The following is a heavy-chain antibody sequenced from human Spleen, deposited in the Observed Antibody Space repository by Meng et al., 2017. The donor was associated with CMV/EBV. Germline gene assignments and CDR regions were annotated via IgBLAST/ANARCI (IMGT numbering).Heavy chain of an antibody. CDR1: GGSFSGYY. J-gene: IGHJ4*02. CDR2: INHSGST. D-gene: IGHD6-19*01. Sequence: QVQLQQWGAGLLXXXXXLXLTXAXYGGSFSGYYWSWIRQPPGKGLEWIGEINHSGSTNYNPSLKSRVTISVDTSKNQFSLKLSSVTAADTAVYYCARGLGPPVAGTSPFDYWGQGTLVTVSS. CDR3: ARGLGPPVAGTSPFDY. V-gene: IGHV4-34*01.